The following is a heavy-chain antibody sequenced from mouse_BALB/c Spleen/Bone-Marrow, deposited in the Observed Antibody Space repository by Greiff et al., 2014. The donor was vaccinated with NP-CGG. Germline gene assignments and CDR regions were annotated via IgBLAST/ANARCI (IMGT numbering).Heavy chain of an antibody. Sequence: VQLQQSGAELVKPGASVKLSCKASGYTFTSYYMYWVKQRPGQGLEWTGGINPSNGGTNFNEKFKSKATLTVDKSSSTAYMQLSSLTSEDSAVYYCTRSEPFAYWGQGTLVTVSA. CDR1: GYTFTSYY. J-gene: IGHJ3*01. CDR3: TRSEPFAY. V-gene: IGHV1S81*02. CDR2: INPSNGGT.